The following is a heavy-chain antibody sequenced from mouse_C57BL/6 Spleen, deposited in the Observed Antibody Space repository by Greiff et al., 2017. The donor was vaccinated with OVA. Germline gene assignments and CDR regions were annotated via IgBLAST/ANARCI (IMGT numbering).Heavy chain of an antibody. CDR2: IYPRSGNT. D-gene: IGHD1-1*01. CDR3: AGYYGSSYRFAY. J-gene: IGHJ3*01. CDR1: GYTFTSYG. V-gene: IGHV1-81*01. Sequence: VQLQESGAELARPGASVKLSCKASGYTFTSYGISWVKQRTGQGLEWIGEIYPRSGNTYYNEKFKGKATLTADKSSSTAYMELRSLTSEDSAVYFCAGYYGSSYRFAYWGKGTLVTVSA.